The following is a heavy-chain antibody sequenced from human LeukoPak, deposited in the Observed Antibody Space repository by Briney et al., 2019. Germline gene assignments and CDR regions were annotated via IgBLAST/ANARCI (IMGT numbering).Heavy chain of an antibody. V-gene: IGHV6-1*01. CDR3: ARQNGRYSGSYFDY. CDR1: GDSVSSNSAA. Sequence: SQTLSLTCAISGDSVSSNSAAWNWIRQSPSRGLEWLGRTYYRSKWYNDYAVSVKSRITINPDTSKNQFSLQLNSVTAADTAVYYCARQNGRYSGSYFDYWGQGTLVTVSS. J-gene: IGHJ4*02. D-gene: IGHD1-26*01. CDR2: TYYRSKWYN.